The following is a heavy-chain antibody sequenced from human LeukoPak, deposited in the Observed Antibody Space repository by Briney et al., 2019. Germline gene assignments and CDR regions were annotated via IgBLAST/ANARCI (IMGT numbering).Heavy chain of an antibody. J-gene: IGHJ4*02. V-gene: IGHV1-2*02. D-gene: IGHD3-3*01. Sequence: ASVKVSCKASGYTFTGYYMHWVRQAPGQGLEWMGWINPNSGGTNYAQKFQGRVTMTRDTSISPAYMELSRLRSDDPAVYYCARVGFGYDLGGFDYWGQGTLVSVSS. CDR3: ARVGFGYDLGGFDY. CDR2: INPNSGGT. CDR1: GYTFTGYY.